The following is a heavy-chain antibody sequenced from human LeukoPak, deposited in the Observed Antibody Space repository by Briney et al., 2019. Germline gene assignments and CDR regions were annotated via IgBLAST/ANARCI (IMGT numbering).Heavy chain of an antibody. J-gene: IGHJ5*02. V-gene: IGHV4-39*01. D-gene: IGHD3-3*01. CDR2: IYYSGST. CDR3: ARHYYDFWSGYLDWFDP. Sequence: SETLSLTCTVSGGSISSSSYYWGWIRQPPGKGLEWIGSIYYSGSTYYNPSLKSRVTISVDTSKNQFSLKLSSVTAAGTAVYYCARHYYDFWSGYLDWFDPWGQGTLVTVSS. CDR1: GGSISSSSYY.